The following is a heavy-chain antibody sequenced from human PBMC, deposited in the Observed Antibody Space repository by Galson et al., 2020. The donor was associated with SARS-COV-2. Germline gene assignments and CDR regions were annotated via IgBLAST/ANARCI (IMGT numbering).Heavy chain of an antibody. V-gene: IGHV1-18*04. Sequence: ASVKVSCKASGYTLSSYDISWVRQAPEQGLEWMGWISGNNGNTNFAQKFQGRVILTTDTSTNTAYMELINLRSDDTAVYYCARDQYGNSFSYWGQGTLVTVSS. D-gene: IGHD3-10*01. J-gene: IGHJ4*02. CDR1: GYTLSSYD. CDR3: ARDQYGNSFSY. CDR2: ISGNNGNT.